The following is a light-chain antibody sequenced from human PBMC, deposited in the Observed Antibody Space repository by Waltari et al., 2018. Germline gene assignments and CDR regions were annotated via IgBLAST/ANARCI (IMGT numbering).Light chain of an antibody. V-gene: IGLV3-1*01. CDR1: KLESNY. Sequence: SYELTQAPSVSVSPGQTASIPCSGDKLESNYVCGHQQRPGQSPLLVIYQDIKRPSGIPERFSGSNSGNTATLTISSTQAMDEADYYCQAWDSSTAHVIFGGGTKLTVL. CDR3: QAWDSSTAHVI. CDR2: QDI. J-gene: IGLJ2*01.